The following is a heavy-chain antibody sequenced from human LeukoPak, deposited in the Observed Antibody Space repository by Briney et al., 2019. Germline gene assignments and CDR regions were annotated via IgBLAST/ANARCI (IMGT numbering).Heavy chain of an antibody. CDR1: GFIFNNYA. Sequence: GGSLRLSCAGSGFIFNNYAMHWVRQPPGKGLEWVSGISWNSGSIDYADSVKGRFTVSRDNSKNTLYLQMNSLRAEDTAVYYCAKQASSHLEAYFDYWGQGTLVTVSS. J-gene: IGHJ4*02. D-gene: IGHD6-13*01. CDR3: AKQASSHLEAYFDY. V-gene: IGHV3-9*01. CDR2: ISWNSGSI.